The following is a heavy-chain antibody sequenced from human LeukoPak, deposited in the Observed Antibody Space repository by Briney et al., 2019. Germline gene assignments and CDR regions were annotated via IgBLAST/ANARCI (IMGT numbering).Heavy chain of an antibody. CDR2: ISYDGSNK. CDR3: AKCYGDYGTYYYYYGMDV. Sequence: GGSLRLSCAASGFTFSSYGMHWVRPAPGKGLEWVAVISYDGSNKYYADSVKGRFTISRDNSKNTLYLQMNSLRAEDTAVYYCAKCYGDYGTYYYYYGMDVWGQGTTVTVSS. V-gene: IGHV3-30*18. D-gene: IGHD4-17*01. J-gene: IGHJ6*02. CDR1: GFTFSSYG.